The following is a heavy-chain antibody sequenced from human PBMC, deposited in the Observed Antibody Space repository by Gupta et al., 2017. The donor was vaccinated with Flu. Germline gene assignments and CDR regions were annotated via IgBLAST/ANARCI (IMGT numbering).Heavy chain of an antibody. J-gene: IGHJ4*02. V-gene: IGHV3-30*18. Sequence: QVQLVESGGGVVQPGRSLRLSCAASGFTFSRYGMHWVRQAPGTGLSRVAVISYDGKYKDYAGSVKGRFTSTSDKSKNRLYLQMNSVRAEDTAVYYCAKRVISDYWGQGTLVTVAS. CDR1: GFTFSRYG. D-gene: IGHD2/OR15-2a*01. CDR2: ISYDGKYK. CDR3: AKRVISDY.